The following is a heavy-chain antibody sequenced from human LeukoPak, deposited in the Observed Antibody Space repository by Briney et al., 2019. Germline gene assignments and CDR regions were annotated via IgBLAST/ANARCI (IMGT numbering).Heavy chain of an antibody. Sequence: GGSLRLSCAASGSTFSSYAMHWVRQAPGKGLEWVAVISYDGSNKYYADSVKGRFTISRDNSKNTLYLQMNSLRAEDTAVYYCARDSGWNLDYWGQGTLVTVSS. CDR1: GSTFSSYA. V-gene: IGHV3-30-3*01. D-gene: IGHD1-1*01. J-gene: IGHJ4*02. CDR3: ARDSGWNLDY. CDR2: ISYDGSNK.